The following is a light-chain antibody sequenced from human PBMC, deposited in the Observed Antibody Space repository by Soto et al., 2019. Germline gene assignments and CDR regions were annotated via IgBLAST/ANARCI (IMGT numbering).Light chain of an antibody. CDR1: QSVSSSY. J-gene: IGKJ1*01. CDR2: GAS. V-gene: IGKV3-20*01. CDR3: QQYGSSTPT. Sequence: EIVLTQSPGTLSLSPGERATLSCRASQSVSSSYLAWYQQKPGQAARLLIYGASSRATGIPDRFSGSGSGTDFTLTISRLEPEDFAVYYCQQYGSSTPTFGEGTKVDIX.